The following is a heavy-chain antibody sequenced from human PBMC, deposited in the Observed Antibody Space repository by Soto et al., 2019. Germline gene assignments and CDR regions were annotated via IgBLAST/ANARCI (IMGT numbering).Heavy chain of an antibody. J-gene: IGHJ6*02. D-gene: IGHD2-2*01. CDR3: ARESIVVVPAAPGTYYYGMDV. CDR2: TYYRSKWYN. CDR1: GDSVSSNSAA. V-gene: IGHV6-1*01. Sequence: SQTLSLTCAISGDSVSSNSAAWNWIRQSPSRGLEWLGRTYYRSKWYNDYAVSVKSRITINPDTSKNQFSLQLNSVTPEDTAVYYCARESIVVVPAAPGTYYYGMDVWGQGTTVTVSS.